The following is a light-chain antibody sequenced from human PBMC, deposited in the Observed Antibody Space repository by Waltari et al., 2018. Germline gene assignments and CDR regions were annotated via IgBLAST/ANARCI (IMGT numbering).Light chain of an antibody. CDR1: ESFPANY. CDR3: QQYGETPWT. Sequence: VLTQSPGTLSLSPGERATLSCRATESFPANYLAWYQQKPGQAPRLLISGASSRATGIPDRFSGRGSGTDFTLTIARLEPEDFAVYYCQQYGETPWTFGQGTKVDLK. V-gene: IGKV3-20*01. J-gene: IGKJ1*01. CDR2: GAS.